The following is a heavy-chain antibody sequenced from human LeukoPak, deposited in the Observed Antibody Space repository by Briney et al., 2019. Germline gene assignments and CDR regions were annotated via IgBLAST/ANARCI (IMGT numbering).Heavy chain of an antibody. D-gene: IGHD3-22*01. CDR1: GGTFSSYA. Sequence: ASVKVSCKASGGTFSSYAISWVRQAPGQGLEWMGGIIPIFGTANYAQKFQGRVTITTDESTSTAYMELSSLRSEDTAVYYCARDSPVRDSSGYYRSDYFDYWGQGTLVTVSS. CDR3: ARDSPVRDSSGYYRSDYFDY. J-gene: IGHJ4*02. CDR2: IIPIFGTA. V-gene: IGHV1-69*05.